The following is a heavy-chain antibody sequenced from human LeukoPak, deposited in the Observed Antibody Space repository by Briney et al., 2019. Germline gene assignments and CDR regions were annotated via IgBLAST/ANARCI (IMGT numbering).Heavy chain of an antibody. Sequence: SVKVSCKASGGTFSSYAISWVRQAPGQGLEWMGGIIPIFGTANYAQKFQGRVTITTDESTSTAYMELSSLRSEDTAVYYCAREENRYSGSYSQDYWGQGTLVTVSS. J-gene: IGHJ4*02. CDR2: IIPIFGTA. D-gene: IGHD1-26*01. CDR3: AREENRYSGSYSQDY. V-gene: IGHV1-69*05. CDR1: GGTFSSYA.